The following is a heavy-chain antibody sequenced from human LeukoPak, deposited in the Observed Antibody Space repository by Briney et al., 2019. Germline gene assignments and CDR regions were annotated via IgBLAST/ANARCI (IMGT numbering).Heavy chain of an antibody. J-gene: IGHJ4*02. V-gene: IGHV3-69-1*01. Sequence: GGSLRLSCVASGIDISYHYMGWVRQAPGKGLEWVSSISSSSYIYYADSVKGRFTISRDNAKNSLYLQMNSLRAEDTAVYYCAKDGEGYRTLGYFDYWAREPWSPSPQ. D-gene: IGHD2-21*01. CDR3: AKDGEGYRTLGYFDY. CDR1: GIDISYHY. CDR2: ISSSSYI.